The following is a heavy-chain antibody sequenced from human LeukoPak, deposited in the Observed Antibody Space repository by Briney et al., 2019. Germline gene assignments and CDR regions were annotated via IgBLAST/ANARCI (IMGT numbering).Heavy chain of an antibody. J-gene: IGHJ4*02. CDR1: GGTFSSYA. D-gene: IGHD3-10*01. Sequence: ASVKVSCKASGGTFSSYAISWVRQAPGQGLEWMGGIIPIFGTANYAQKFQGRVTITADTSTSTAYMELSSLRSEDTAVYYCARVRFGREYYFDYWGQGTLVTVSS. CDR3: ARVRFGREYYFDY. CDR2: IIPIFGTA. V-gene: IGHV1-69*06.